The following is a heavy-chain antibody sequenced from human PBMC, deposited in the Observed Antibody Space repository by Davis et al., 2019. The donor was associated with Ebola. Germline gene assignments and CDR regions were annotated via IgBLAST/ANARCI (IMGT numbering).Heavy chain of an antibody. V-gene: IGHV3-23*01. CDR3: VKDTSNIWFDV. D-gene: IGHD2/OR15-2a*01. J-gene: IGHJ3*01. Sequence: GESLKISCAASGFTFSTYAMSWVRQAPGKGLEWVSAISGSGGSTYYADSVKGRFTISRDNSKNTLHLQMNSLRVEDTAMYYCVKDTSNIWFDVWGQGTLVTVSA. CDR2: ISGSGGST. CDR1: GFTFSTYA.